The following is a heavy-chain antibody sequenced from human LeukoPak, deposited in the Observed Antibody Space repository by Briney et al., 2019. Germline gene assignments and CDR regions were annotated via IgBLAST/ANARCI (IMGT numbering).Heavy chain of an antibody. V-gene: IGHV1-18*01. CDR2: VSGNNDNT. J-gene: IGHJ4*02. D-gene: IGHD1-26*01. Sequence: ASVKVSCKASGYTFTNYGITWVRQVPGQGLEWMGWVSGNNDNTDYAQKLQGRVTMTRDTSTSTAYLELRSLTPDDTAVYYCATTVGATTGSDYWGQGTLVTVSS. CDR1: GYTFTNYG. CDR3: ATTVGATTGSDY.